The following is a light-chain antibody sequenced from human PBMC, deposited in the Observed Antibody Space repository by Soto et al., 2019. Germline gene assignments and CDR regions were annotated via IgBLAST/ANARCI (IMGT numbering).Light chain of an antibody. V-gene: IGKV1-39*01. CDR3: QHLYPIPLT. CDR1: QSISNY. J-gene: IGKJ5*01. CDR2: AAS. Sequence: DIQMTQSPSSLSASVGDIVTITCRSSQSISNYLHGYHHKPAQPPKLLIYAASSLPSGVPSSFSGSGSGTDFTLTISSLQPEDFATYYCQHLYPIPLTFGQGTRLEIK.